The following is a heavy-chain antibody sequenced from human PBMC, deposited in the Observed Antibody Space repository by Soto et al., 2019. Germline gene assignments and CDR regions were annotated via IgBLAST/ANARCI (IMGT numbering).Heavy chain of an antibody. V-gene: IGHV6-1*01. CDR2: TYYRSRWFD. CDR3: ASGSSSGHFYFDD. Sequence: QSQTLSLTCAISGDSVSSTSASWNWIRLSPSRGLEWLGRTYYRSRWFDGYSVSVKSRITINPDTSKNQFSLHLSSVTPDDAGLYYCASGSSSGHFYFDDWGQGTLVTVSS. D-gene: IGHD6-13*01. J-gene: IGHJ4*02. CDR1: GDSVSSTSAS.